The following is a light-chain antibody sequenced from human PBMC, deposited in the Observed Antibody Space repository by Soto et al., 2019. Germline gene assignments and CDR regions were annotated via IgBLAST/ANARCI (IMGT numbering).Light chain of an antibody. V-gene: IGKV1-39*01. CDR1: QTISTY. CDR3: QQAATFPLT. CDR2: GAS. Sequence: DVRMTQSPSSLSASVGDTITITCRASQTISTYLNWFQQKSGESPRLLIYGASTLHDGVPSRFSGSGSGADFTLTISGLQPEDFATYYCQQAATFPLTFGGGTDVEI. J-gene: IGKJ4*01.